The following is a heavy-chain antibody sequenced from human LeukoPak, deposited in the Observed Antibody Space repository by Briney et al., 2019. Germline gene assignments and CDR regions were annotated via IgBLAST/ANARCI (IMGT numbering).Heavy chain of an antibody. CDR2: INPNSGGT. V-gene: IGHV1-2*02. CDR1: GYTFSSYD. Sequence: ASVKVSCKASGYTFSSYDMHWVRQAPGQGLEWMGWINPNSGGTNYAQKFQGRVTMTRDTSTSTAYMELSRLRSDDTAVYYCARTPRIVVVSYYYGMDVWGQGTTVTVSS. D-gene: IGHD2-2*01. CDR3: ARTPRIVVVSYYYGMDV. J-gene: IGHJ6*02.